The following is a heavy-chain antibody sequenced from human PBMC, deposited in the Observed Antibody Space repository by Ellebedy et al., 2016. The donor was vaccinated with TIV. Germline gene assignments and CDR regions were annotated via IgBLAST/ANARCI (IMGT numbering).Heavy chain of an antibody. V-gene: IGHV4-59*01. J-gene: IGHJ4*02. CDR1: GGSMSRYY. CDR3: ASRSVAGSFDD. Sequence: SETLSLTCTVSGGSMSRYYSSWIRQPPGKGLEWIGYIYHSGSTSYNPLLKSRVTMSVDTSKHHFSLNLNSMTAADTTVYYCASRSVAGSFDDWGQGLLVTVSS. D-gene: IGHD6-19*01. CDR2: IYHSGST.